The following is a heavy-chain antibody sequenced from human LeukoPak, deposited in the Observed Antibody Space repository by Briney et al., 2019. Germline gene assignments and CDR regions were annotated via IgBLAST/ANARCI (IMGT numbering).Heavy chain of an antibody. CDR1: GGSFSGYY. D-gene: IGHD6-19*01. V-gene: IGHV4-34*01. CDR2: INHSGST. CDR3: ARGWGAVAGFSDY. J-gene: IGHJ4*02. Sequence: SETLSLTCAVYGGSFSGYYWSWIRQPPGKELEWIGEINHSGSTNYNPSLKSRVTISVDTSKNQFSLKLSSVTAADTAVYYCARGWGAVAGFSDYWGQGTLVTVSS.